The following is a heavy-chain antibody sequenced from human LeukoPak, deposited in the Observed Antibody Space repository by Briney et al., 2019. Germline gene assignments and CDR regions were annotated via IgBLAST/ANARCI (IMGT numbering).Heavy chain of an antibody. CDR1: GRSISSYY. CDR2: IYTSGST. D-gene: IGHD5-18*01. CDR3: ARDRGYSYDFDY. Sequence: SETLSLTCTVSGRSISSYYWSWLRQPAGKGLEWIGRIYTSGSTNYNPSLKSRVTISIDTSKNQFSLKLNSVTAADTAVYYCARDRGYSYDFDYWGQGTLVTVSS. V-gene: IGHV4-4*07. J-gene: IGHJ4*02.